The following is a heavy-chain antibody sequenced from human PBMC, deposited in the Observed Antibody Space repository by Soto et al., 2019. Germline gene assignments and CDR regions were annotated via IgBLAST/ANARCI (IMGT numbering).Heavy chain of an antibody. CDR2: TYYRSKWSN. CDR3: VRGIDGSFDY. CDR1: GDSVSSNRAA. V-gene: IGHV6-1*01. D-gene: IGHD3-16*02. J-gene: IGHJ4*02. Sequence: SRTLSLTCAISGDSVSSNRAAWNWVRQSPSRGIEWQGRTYYRSKWSNDYALPVNSRITVNPDTSKKLFSLQLNSVAVEDTAVYYCVRGIDGSFDYWGQGTLVTVSS.